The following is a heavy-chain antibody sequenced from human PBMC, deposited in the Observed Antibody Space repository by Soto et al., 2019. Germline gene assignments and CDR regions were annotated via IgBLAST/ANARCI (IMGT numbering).Heavy chain of an antibody. CDR2: ISLSGGT. V-gene: IGHV3-23*01. Sequence: GGSLRLSCAASGFIFTNYAMSWVRQAPGEGLECVSAISLSGGTYYADSVKGRFTISRDTSRSTLYLQMSSLRADDTAIYYCVRGGTSSPSSIFDYWGQGTLVTVSS. J-gene: IGHJ4*02. CDR3: VRGGTSSPSSIFDY. D-gene: IGHD6-6*01. CDR1: GFIFTNYA.